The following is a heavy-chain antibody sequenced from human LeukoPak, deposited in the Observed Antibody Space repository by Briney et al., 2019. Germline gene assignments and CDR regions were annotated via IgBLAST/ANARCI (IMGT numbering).Heavy chain of an antibody. CDR3: AKDDYGDYVNGH. Sequence: PXXSLRLSCAASGFTFSSYAMSWVRQAPGKGLEWVSAISGSGGSTYYADSVKGRFTISRDNSKNTLYLQMNSLRAEDTAVYYCAKDDYGDYVNGHWGQGTLVTVSS. J-gene: IGHJ4*02. D-gene: IGHD4-17*01. CDR2: ISGSGGST. V-gene: IGHV3-23*01. CDR1: GFTFSSYA.